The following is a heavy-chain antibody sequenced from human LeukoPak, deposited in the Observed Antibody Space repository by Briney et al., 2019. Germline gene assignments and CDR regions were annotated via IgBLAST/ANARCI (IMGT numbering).Heavy chain of an antibody. J-gene: IGHJ6*02. CDR2: MNPNSGNT. Sequence: ASVKVSCKASGYTFTSYDINWVRQATGQGLEWMGWMNPNSGNTGYAQKFQGRVTMTRNTSISTAYMELSSLRSEDTAVYYCARVSYGSGSYTLYYYYYGMDVWGQGTTVTVSS. CDR1: GYTFTSYD. D-gene: IGHD3-10*01. V-gene: IGHV1-8*01. CDR3: ARVSYGSGSYTLYYYYYGMDV.